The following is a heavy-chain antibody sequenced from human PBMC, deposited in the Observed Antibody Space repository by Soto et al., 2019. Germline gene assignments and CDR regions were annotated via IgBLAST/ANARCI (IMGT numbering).Heavy chain of an antibody. Sequence: ASGPTLVNPTQTLTLTCTFSGFSLTTRPVGVGWIRQSPGKALEWLAFAYWDDDNRYSPSLRSRPTVTKDTSKNQVVLTMTNMDPVDTATYYCAHSRYSRSSFDYWGQGTLVTVSS. V-gene: IGHV2-5*02. D-gene: IGHD6-6*01. CDR3: AHSRYSRSSFDY. CDR1: GFSLTTRPVG. J-gene: IGHJ4*02. CDR2: AYWDDDN.